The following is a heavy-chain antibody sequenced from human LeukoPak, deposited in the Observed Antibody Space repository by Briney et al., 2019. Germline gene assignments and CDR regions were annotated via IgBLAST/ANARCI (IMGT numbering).Heavy chain of an antibody. J-gene: IGHJ4*02. CDR3: ARDPPPYCSSTSCYEERFDY. Sequence: GGSLRLSCAASGFTFSSYGMHWVRQAPGKGLEWVAVIWYDGSNKYYADSVKGRFTISRDNSKNTLYLQMNSLRAEDTAVYYCARDPPPYCSSTSCYEERFDYWGQGTLVTVSS. CDR1: GFTFSSYG. D-gene: IGHD2-2*01. V-gene: IGHV3-33*01. CDR2: IWYDGSNK.